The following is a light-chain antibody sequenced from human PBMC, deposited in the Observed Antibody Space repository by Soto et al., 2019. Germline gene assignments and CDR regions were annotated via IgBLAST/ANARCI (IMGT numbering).Light chain of an antibody. CDR3: QQYYSTPLT. J-gene: IGKJ4*01. CDR1: QSVLYSSNNKNY. CDR2: WAS. V-gene: IGKV4-1*01. Sequence: DIVMTQSPDSLAVSLGERATINCKPSQSVLYSSNNKNYLAWYQQKPGLPPKLLISWASTRESVVPDRFSGSGSATDFTLTISSLQAEDVAVYYCQQYYSTPLTFGGGTKVEIK.